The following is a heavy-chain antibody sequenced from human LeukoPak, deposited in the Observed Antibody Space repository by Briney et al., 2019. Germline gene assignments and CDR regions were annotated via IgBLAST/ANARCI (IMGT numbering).Heavy chain of an antibody. CDR2: IDPIDSYT. J-gene: IGHJ4*02. CDR3: ARQRSSSWYDY. V-gene: IGHV5-10-1*01. CDR1: GFTFSSYE. Sequence: GGSLRLSCAVSGFTFSSYEMNWVRQAPGKGLEWMGRIDPIDSYTSYSPSFQGHVTISADKSITTAYLQWSSLKASDTAMYYCARQRSSSWYDYWGQGTLVTVSS. D-gene: IGHD6-13*01.